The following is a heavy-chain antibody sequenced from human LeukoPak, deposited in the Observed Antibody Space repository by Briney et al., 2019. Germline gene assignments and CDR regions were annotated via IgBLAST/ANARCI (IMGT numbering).Heavy chain of an antibody. Sequence: ASVKVSCKASGYTFTGYYMHWVRQAPGQGLEWMGWINPNSGGTNYAQKFQGRVTMTRDTSISTAYMVLSRLRSDDTAVYYCARVSSGWYPTGYFDYWGQGTLVTVSS. CDR3: ARVSSGWYPTGYFDY. V-gene: IGHV1-2*02. J-gene: IGHJ4*02. D-gene: IGHD6-19*01. CDR2: INPNSGGT. CDR1: GYTFTGYY.